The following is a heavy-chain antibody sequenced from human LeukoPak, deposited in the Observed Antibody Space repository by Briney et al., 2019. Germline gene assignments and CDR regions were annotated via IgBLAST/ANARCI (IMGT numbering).Heavy chain of an antibody. Sequence: GASVKVPCKASGGTFSSYAISWVRQAPGQGLEWMGGIIPIFGTANYAQKFQGRVTITADKSTSTAYMELSSLRSEDTAVYYCARGGPRQVDLGSDYYGSVPPFDYWGQGTLVTVSS. J-gene: IGHJ4*02. V-gene: IGHV1-69*06. CDR3: ARGGPRQVDLGSDYYGSVPPFDY. D-gene: IGHD3-10*01. CDR2: IIPIFGTA. CDR1: GGTFSSYA.